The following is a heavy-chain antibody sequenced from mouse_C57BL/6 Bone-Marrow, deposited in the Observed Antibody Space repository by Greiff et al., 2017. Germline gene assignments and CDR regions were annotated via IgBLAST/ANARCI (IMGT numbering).Heavy chain of an antibody. Sequence: EVQLQQSGAELVRPGASVKLSCTASGFNIKDDYMHWVKQRPEQGLEWIGWIDPENGDTEYASKFQGKATITADTSSNTAYLQLSSLTSEDTAVYYCTTGIYSNYGYFDVWGTGTTVTVSS. V-gene: IGHV14-4*01. J-gene: IGHJ1*03. CDR1: GFNIKDDY. CDR2: IDPENGDT. CDR3: TTGIYSNYGYFDV. D-gene: IGHD2-5*01.